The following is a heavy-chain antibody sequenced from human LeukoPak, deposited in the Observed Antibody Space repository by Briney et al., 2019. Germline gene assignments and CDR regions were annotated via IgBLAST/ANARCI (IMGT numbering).Heavy chain of an antibody. V-gene: IGHV4-59*01. Sequence: SETPSLTCTVSGGSISPYYWSWIRQPPGKGLEWIGYIYYSGSTNYNPSLKSRVTISLDTSKNQFSLKLSSMTAADTAVYFCARDPKSAVGYYYYGMEVWGQGTTVTVSS. D-gene: IGHD6-19*01. CDR1: GGSISPYY. CDR3: ARDPKSAVGYYYYGMEV. CDR2: IYYSGST. J-gene: IGHJ6*02.